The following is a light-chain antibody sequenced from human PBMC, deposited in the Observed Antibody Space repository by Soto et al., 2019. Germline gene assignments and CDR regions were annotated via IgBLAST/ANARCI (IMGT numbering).Light chain of an antibody. CDR1: QSVSTN. Sequence: ETVMTQSPATLSVSPGERATLSCSASQSVSTNLAWYQQRLGQAPRLLIYGASTRAIDIPARFSGSGSGTDFTPTSSNLQSEDFAVYFCQQYSNWPPEGTFGPGTKMVIK. CDR3: QQYSNWPPEGT. CDR2: GAS. V-gene: IGKV3D-15*01. J-gene: IGKJ1*01.